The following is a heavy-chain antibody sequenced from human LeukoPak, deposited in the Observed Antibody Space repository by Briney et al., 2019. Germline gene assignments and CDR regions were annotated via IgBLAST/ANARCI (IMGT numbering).Heavy chain of an antibody. CDR2: FIPMLGIA. CDR3: ARGFCNGASCYSLDY. V-gene: IGHV1-69*04. D-gene: IGHD2-15*01. J-gene: IGHJ4*03. CDR1: GGTFSSYD. Sequence: SVKVSCKASGGTFSSYDITWVRQAPGQGLEWMGRFIPMLGIANYAQKFQGRVTITADTSTSTAYMELRSLRSEDTAVYYCARGFCNGASCYSLDYWGQGTTVTVSS.